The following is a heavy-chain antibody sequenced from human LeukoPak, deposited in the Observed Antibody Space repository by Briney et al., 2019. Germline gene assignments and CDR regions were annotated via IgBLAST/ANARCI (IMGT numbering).Heavy chain of an antibody. CDR1: GFTFSSYG. V-gene: IGHV3-23*01. Sequence: GGSMRLSCAASGFTFSSYGMSWLRQAPGKGLEWVSAISGSGGSTYYADSVKGRFTISRDNSKNTMYLQMNSLRAEDTAVYYCAKDRLGYCSGGSCYGLGYWGQGTLVTVSS. CDR3: AKDRLGYCSGGSCYGLGY. J-gene: IGHJ4*02. D-gene: IGHD2-15*01. CDR2: ISGSGGST.